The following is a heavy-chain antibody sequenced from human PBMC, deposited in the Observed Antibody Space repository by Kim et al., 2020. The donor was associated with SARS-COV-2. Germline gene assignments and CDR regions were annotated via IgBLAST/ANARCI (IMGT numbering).Heavy chain of an antibody. J-gene: IGHJ5*02. CDR3: AREGYDSSGQGNWFDP. D-gene: IGHD3-22*01. CDR2: MNPNSGNT. Sequence: ASVKVSCKASGYTFTSYDINWVRQATGQGLEWMGWMNPNSGNTGYAQKFQGRVTMTRNTSISTAYMELSSLRSEDTAVYYCAREGYDSSGQGNWFDPWGQGTLVTVSS. CDR1: GYTFTSYD. V-gene: IGHV1-8*01.